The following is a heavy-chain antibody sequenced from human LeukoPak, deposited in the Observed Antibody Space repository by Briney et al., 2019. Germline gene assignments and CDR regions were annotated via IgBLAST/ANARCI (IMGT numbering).Heavy chain of an antibody. CDR1: GGTFSSYA. V-gene: IGHV1-69*13. Sequence: ASVKVSCKASGGTFSSYAISWVRQAPGQGLEWMGGIIPIFGTANYAQKFQGRVTITADESTSTAYMELSSLRSEDTAVYYCAREGRTYYDFWSGQYFDYWGQGTLVTVSS. D-gene: IGHD3-3*01. J-gene: IGHJ4*02. CDR3: AREGRTYYDFWSGQYFDY. CDR2: IIPIFGTA.